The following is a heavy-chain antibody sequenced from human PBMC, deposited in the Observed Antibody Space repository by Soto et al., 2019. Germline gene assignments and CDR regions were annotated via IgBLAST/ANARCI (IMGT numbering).Heavy chain of an antibody. Sequence: QVQLVQSGAEVKKPGSSVKVSCKASGGTFSSYAISWVRQAPGQGLEWMGGIIPIFGTANYAQKFQGRVTITADESRSTAYMELSSLRSEDTAVYYCARGLGGIVVRGLNWFDPWGQGTLVTVSS. J-gene: IGHJ5*02. V-gene: IGHV1-69*12. CDR3: ARGLGGIVVRGLNWFDP. CDR1: GGTFSSYA. CDR2: IIPIFGTA. D-gene: IGHD3-22*01.